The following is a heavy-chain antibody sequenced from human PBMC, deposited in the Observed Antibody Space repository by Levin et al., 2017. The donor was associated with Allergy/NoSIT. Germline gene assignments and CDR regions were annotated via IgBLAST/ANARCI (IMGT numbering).Heavy chain of an antibody. J-gene: IGHJ4*02. Sequence: PGGSLRLSCAASGFTYRSYAMHWVRQAPGKGLEWVAVISYDGSNKYYADSVKGRFTISRDNSKNTLYLQMNSLRAEDTAVYHCAREGREYSGYDLDYWGQGTLVTVSS. CDR1: GFTYRSYA. V-gene: IGHV3-30*01. CDR2: ISYDGSNK. CDR3: AREGREYSGYDLDY. D-gene: IGHD5-12*01.